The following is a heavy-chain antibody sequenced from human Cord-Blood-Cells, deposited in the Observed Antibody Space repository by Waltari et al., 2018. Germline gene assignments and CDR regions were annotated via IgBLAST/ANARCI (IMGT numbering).Heavy chain of an antibody. CDR3: AKDIGPVAEYFQH. CDR1: GFTFDDYA. D-gene: IGHD6-19*01. CDR2: ISGDGGST. Sequence: EVQLVESGGGVVQPGGSLRLSCAASGFTFDDYAMHWVRQAPGKGLEWVSLISGDGGSTYADSVKGRFTISRDNSKNSLYLQMNSLRTEDTALYYCAKDIGPVAEYFQHWGQGTLVTVSS. V-gene: IGHV3-43*02. J-gene: IGHJ1*01.